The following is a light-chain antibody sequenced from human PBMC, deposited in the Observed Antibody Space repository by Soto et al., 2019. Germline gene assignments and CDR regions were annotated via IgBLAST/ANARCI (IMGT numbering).Light chain of an antibody. V-gene: IGKV3-15*01. CDR1: QSISRK. Sequence: EIVMTQSPATLSVSPGERVTLSCRASQSISRKLAWYQHRPGQAPRLLMYDTSTRAAGIPARFTGSGSGAYFTLTISSLQPDDFAVYYCQQYNTWRSISFGQGTRLETK. CDR3: QQYNTWRSIS. CDR2: DTS. J-gene: IGKJ5*01.